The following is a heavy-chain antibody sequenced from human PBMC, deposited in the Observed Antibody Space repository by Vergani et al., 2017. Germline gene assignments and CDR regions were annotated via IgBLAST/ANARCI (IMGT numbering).Heavy chain of an antibody. CDR1: GITFSNAW. J-gene: IGHJ1*01. CDR2: IKRKTDGGTT. V-gene: IGHV3-15*01. CDR3: TTDLGYYDSSGYYYVNGVEYLQH. Sequence: EVQLVASGGGFVKPGGSLRLSCAASGITFSNAWMSWVRQAPGKGLEWVGRIKRKTDGGTTDYAAPVKGRFTISRDDSKNTLYLQMNSLKTEDPAVYYCTTDLGYYDSSGYYYVNGVEYLQHWGQDTLVTVSS. D-gene: IGHD3-22*01.